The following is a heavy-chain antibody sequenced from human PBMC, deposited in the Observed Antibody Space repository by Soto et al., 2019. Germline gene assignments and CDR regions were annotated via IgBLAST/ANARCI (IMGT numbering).Heavy chain of an antibody. CDR2: IYYSGST. J-gene: IGHJ4*02. CDR1: GGSISSGGYY. V-gene: IGHV4-31*03. Sequence: SETLSLTCTVSGGSISSGGYYWSWIRQHPGKGLEWIGYIYYSGSTYYNPSLKSRVTISVDTSKNQFSLKLSSVTAADTAVHYCARGSNSGGSLVGYFDSWGQGTLVTVSS. D-gene: IGHD3-10*01. CDR3: ARGSNSGGSLVGYFDS.